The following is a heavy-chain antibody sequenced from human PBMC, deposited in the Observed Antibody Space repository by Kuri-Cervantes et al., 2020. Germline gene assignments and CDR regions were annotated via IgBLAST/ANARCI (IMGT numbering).Heavy chain of an antibody. Sequence: ESLKISCTVSGGSISSYYWSWIRQPPGKGLEWIGYIYYSGSTNYNPSLKGRVTISVDTSKNQFSLRLSFVTAADTAIYYCARQWGYAGSYGMDVWGQGTAVTVSS. CDR2: IYYSGST. V-gene: IGHV4-59*08. CDR1: GGSISSYY. J-gene: IGHJ6*02. CDR3: ARQWGYAGSYGMDV. D-gene: IGHD2-2*01.